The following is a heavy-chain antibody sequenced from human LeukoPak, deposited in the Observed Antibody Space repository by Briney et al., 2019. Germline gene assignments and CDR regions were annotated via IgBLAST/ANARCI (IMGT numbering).Heavy chain of an antibody. CDR1: DFTFSSHW. D-gene: IGHD6-13*01. J-gene: IGHJ4*02. V-gene: IGHV3-74*01. CDR3: ARGIASSRSVAIDL. CDR2: LSGDGITT. Sequence: SGGSLRLSCAASDFTFSSHWMYWVRQAPGKGLVWVARLSGDGITTRHADSVKGRFTISRDNAKNTLYLQMDSLRVEDTALYYCARGIASSRSVAIDLWGQGTLVAVSS.